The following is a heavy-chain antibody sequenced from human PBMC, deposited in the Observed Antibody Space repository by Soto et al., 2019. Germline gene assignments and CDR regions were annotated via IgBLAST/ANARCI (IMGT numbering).Heavy chain of an antibody. CDR1: GDSYSISTYS. Sequence: SETLSLTCNMSGDSYSISTYSWSWIRQPPGKALQWIGFIYQSGVTSYNPSLASRVSISLDRSNNQCSLKLKSVTAADTAVYFCAGMPYTSGLRFDPWGPGTLVTVS. V-gene: IGHV4-30-2*01. CDR3: AGMPYTSGLRFDP. J-gene: IGHJ5*02. D-gene: IGHD6-19*01. CDR2: IYQSGVT.